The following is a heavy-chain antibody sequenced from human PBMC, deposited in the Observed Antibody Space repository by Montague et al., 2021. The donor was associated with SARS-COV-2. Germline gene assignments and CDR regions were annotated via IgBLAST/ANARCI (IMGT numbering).Heavy chain of an antibody. CDR2: IAYSGRT. CDR3: ASSYYYGSGTYVYNYYMDV. Sequence: SETLSLTCTVSGGSVSSSPYYWGWIRQPPGRGLEWVGSIAYSGRTXFXXXXKXRLTIPVDSSENQFSLRLSSVTAADTAVYYCASSYYYGSGTYVYNYYMDVWGKGTTVTVSS. J-gene: IGHJ6*03. CDR1: GGSVSSSPYY. V-gene: IGHV4-39*01. D-gene: IGHD3-10*01.